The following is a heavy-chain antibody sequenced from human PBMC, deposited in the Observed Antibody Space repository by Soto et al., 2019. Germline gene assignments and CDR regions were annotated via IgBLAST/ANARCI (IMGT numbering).Heavy chain of an antibody. CDR2: MNPSSGVT. CDR3: AKEGDSGNWPT. J-gene: IGHJ1*01. CDR1: GYSLTDYY. D-gene: IGHD1-1*01. Sequence: QGQLIQSGAEVKKPGASVKVSCKAAGYSLTDYYVQWVRQAPGQGLEWVGWMNPSSGVTKYAEKFQVRVTMTRDTSVNTAYLDLTRLTSDDTALYYCAKEGDSGNWPTWGQGTPVTVAS. V-gene: IGHV1-2*02.